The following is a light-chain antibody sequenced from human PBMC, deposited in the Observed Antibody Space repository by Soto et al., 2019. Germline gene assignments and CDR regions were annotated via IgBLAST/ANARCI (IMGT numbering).Light chain of an antibody. CDR2: ENY. V-gene: IGLV1-51*02. Sequence: QSALTQPPSVSAAPGQKVTISCSGSSSNIGDNYVSWYQQLPGTAPKLLIYENYKRPSGIPGRFSGSKSGTSATLGITGLQTGDEADYYCATWDGSLTMIFGGGTKVTVL. CDR3: ATWDGSLTMI. J-gene: IGLJ2*01. CDR1: SSNIGDNY.